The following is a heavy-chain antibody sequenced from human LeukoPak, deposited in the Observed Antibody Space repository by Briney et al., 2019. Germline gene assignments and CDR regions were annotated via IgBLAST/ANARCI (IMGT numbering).Heavy chain of an antibody. V-gene: IGHV4-59*07. CDR1: GRSISRYY. CDR3: ARGYSSVYSSGRYVDV. CDR2: IYHSGGT. Sequence: SDTLSLLCTLSGRSISRYYGSWLRHPPGKGLEWIGYIYHSGGTNYYHSLRSRVTISVDTYKHQFSLKLSSVTAADTDVYYCARGYSSVYSSGRYVDVWGKGTTVSVSS. J-gene: IGHJ6*03. D-gene: IGHD6-19*01.